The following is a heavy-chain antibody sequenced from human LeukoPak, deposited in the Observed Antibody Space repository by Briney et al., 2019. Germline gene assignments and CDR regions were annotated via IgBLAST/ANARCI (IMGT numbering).Heavy chain of an antibody. Sequence: GGSLRLSCAASGFTFSSYSMNWVRQAPGKGLEWVSYIRGSGSTIYYADSVKGRFTISRDNAKNSLYLQMNSLRDEDTAVYYCAADVDYYDRSGYPGDFDYWGQGTLVTVSS. CDR2: IRGSGSTI. J-gene: IGHJ4*02. CDR3: AADVDYYDRSGYPGDFDY. CDR1: GFTFSSYS. V-gene: IGHV3-48*02. D-gene: IGHD3-22*01.